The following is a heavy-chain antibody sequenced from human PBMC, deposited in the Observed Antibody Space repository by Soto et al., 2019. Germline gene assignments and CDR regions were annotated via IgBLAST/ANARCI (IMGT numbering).Heavy chain of an antibody. CDR2: INSDGSST. J-gene: IGHJ3*02. D-gene: IGHD2-2*01. CDR1: GFTFSSYW. CDR3: ARVESLCSSTSCYDAFDI. Sequence: GGSLRLSCAASGFTFSSYWMHWVRQAPGKGLVWVSRINSDGSSTSYADSVKGRFTISRDNAKNTLYLQMNSLRAEDTAVYYCARVESLCSSTSCYDAFDIWGQGTMVTVSS. V-gene: IGHV3-74*01.